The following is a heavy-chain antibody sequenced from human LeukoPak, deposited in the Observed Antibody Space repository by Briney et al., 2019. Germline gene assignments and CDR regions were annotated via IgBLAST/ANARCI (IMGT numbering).Heavy chain of an antibody. CDR1: GFPFSS. CDR3: ARVLHKRNYDSSTYYGY. J-gene: IGHJ4*02. Sequence: GALRLSFAASGFPFSSMNWVRPAPGTGLGGGSYISSKSSTIYYADSVKGRFTISRDNAKNSLYLQMNSLRAEDTAVYYCARVLHKRNYDSSTYYGYWGQGTLVTVSS. V-gene: IGHV3-48*01. CDR2: ISSKSSTI. D-gene: IGHD3-22*01.